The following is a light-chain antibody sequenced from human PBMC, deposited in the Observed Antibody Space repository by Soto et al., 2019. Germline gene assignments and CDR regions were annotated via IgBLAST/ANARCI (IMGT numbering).Light chain of an antibody. CDR1: SGHSTYL. J-gene: IGLJ3*02. V-gene: IGLV4-60*02. CDR3: DTWDSNTRV. CDR2: IERTGSY. Sequence: QSVLTQSSSASASLGSSVKLTCTLSSGHSTYLIAWHQQRPGKAPLYLMKIERTGSYNKGSGVPDRFSGSSSGADRYLTTSNLQFEDEADYSRDTWDSNTRVFGGGTKVTVL.